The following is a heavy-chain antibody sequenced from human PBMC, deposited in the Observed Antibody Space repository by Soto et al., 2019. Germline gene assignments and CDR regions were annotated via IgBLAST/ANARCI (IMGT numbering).Heavy chain of an antibody. Sequence: QVQLVQSGAEVKKPGSSVKVSCKASGGTFSSYAISWVRQAPGQGLEWMGGIIPIFGTADYAQKFQGRVTITADEATSTAYRELSSQRSEDTGVYYCASHWGGDCYSRAPPYYYYGMDVWGQGTTVTVSS. V-gene: IGHV1-69*12. CDR3: ASHWGGDCYSRAPPYYYYGMDV. CDR2: IIPIFGTA. CDR1: GGTFSSYA. J-gene: IGHJ6*02. D-gene: IGHD2-21*02.